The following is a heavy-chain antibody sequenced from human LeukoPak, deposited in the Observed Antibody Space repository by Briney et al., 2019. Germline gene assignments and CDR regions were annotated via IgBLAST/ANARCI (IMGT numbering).Heavy chain of an antibody. CDR2: IRGCSGIK. Sequence: GGSLRLSCTASGFTFTDYAMSWVRQAPGKGQERVSSIRGCSGIKYYADTVKDRFTSSRDNSKNTLYLQMNRLRVEDTAVYYCAKDVGLYDSSPGGDFDYWGQGTLVTVSS. V-gene: IGHV3-23*01. CDR1: GFTFTDYA. J-gene: IGHJ4*02. D-gene: IGHD3-22*01. CDR3: AKDVGLYDSSPGGDFDY.